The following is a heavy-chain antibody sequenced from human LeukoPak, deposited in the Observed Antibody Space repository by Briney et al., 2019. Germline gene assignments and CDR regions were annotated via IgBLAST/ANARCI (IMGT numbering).Heavy chain of an antibody. D-gene: IGHD6-13*01. CDR1: GYSISSGYY. J-gene: IGHJ5*02. CDR3: AAAAGTLSWFDP. CDR2: IYHSGST. Sequence: SETLSLTCTVSGYSISSGYYWGWIRQPPGKGLEGIGSIYHSGSTYYNPSLKRRVTISGDTSKNQFSLKLSSVTAADTAVYYCAAAAGTLSWFDPWGQGTLVTVSS. V-gene: IGHV4-38-2*02.